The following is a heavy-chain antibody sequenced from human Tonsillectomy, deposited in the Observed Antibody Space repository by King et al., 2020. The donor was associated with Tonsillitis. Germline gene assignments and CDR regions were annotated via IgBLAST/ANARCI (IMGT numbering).Heavy chain of an antibody. J-gene: IGHJ6*02. CDR3: AKDTSGWYPPRVYYYYGMDV. CDR1: GFTFSSYG. Sequence: QLVQSGGGMVQSGRSLRLSCSASGFTFSSYGMHLVRQAPGKGLEGVAVISHDGGNKYYLDSVKGRLTTSRDNSKNTLYLQMNSLRPEDTAVYYCAKDTSGWYPPRVYYYYGMDVWGQGTTVTVSS. V-gene: IGHV3-30*18. D-gene: IGHD6-19*01. CDR2: ISHDGGNK.